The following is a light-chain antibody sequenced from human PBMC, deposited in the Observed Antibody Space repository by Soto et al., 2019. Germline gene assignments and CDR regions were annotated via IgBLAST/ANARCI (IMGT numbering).Light chain of an antibody. J-gene: IGKJ2*01. Sequence: EIVLTQSPGPLSLSPGERVTLSCRASQSVTSRHLAWYQQKPGQAPRLLIFAASGRPPTIPSRFSGSGSGTDFTLTISRLEAEYFAVYFCQQYHTSPYTFGQGTRLESK. V-gene: IGKV3-20*01. CDR3: QQYHTSPYT. CDR2: AAS. CDR1: QSVTSRH.